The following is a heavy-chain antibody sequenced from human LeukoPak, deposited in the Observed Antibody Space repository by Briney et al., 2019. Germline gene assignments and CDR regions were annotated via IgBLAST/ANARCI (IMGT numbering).Heavy chain of an antibody. CDR1: GFTFSTYA. Sequence: TGGSLRLSCAASGFTFSTYAMSWVRQAPGKGLEWVSPISGSGGSTYYADSVKGRFTISRDNSKNTLYLQMNSLRADDTAVYYCAKSPLRTRILLDYWGQGTLVTVSS. CDR2: ISGSGGST. J-gene: IGHJ4*02. D-gene: IGHD3-3*01. CDR3: AKSPLRTRILLDY. V-gene: IGHV3-23*01.